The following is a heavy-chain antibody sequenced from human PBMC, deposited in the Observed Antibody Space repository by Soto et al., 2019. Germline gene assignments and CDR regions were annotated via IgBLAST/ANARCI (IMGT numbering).Heavy chain of an antibody. D-gene: IGHD1-26*01. CDR3: ARDKGGSSREDYYYYGMVV. J-gene: IGHJ6*02. CDR2: IYTSGIT. Sequence: KSSETLSLTCTVSGGSISSYYWSWIRQPAGKGLEWIGRIYTSGITNYNPSLKSRVTMSVDTSKNQFSLKLSSVTAADTAVYYCARDKGGSSREDYYYYGMVVLGQGTTV. V-gene: IGHV4-4*07. CDR1: GGSISSYY.